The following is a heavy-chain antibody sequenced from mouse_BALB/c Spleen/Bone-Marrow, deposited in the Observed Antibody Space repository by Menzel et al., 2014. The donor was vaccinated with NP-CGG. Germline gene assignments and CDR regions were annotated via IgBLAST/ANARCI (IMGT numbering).Heavy chain of an antibody. CDR3: ARWLLNYYAMDY. J-gene: IGHJ4*01. Sequence: EVQGVESGAELVKPGASVKLSCTASGFNIKDTYMHWVKQRPEQGLEWIGGIDPANGNTKYDPKFQGKATITADTSSNTAYLQLSSLTSEDTAVYYCARWLLNYYAMDYWGQGTSVTVSS. V-gene: IGHV14-3*02. D-gene: IGHD2-3*01. CDR2: IDPANGNT. CDR1: GFNIKDTY.